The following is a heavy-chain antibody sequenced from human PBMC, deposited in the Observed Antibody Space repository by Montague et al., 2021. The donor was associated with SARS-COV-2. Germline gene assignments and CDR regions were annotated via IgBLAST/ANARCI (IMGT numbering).Heavy chain of an antibody. J-gene: IGHJ6*02. Sequence: SETLSLTCTVSGGSISSSSYYWGWIRQPPGKGLEWIGSIYYSGSTYYNPSLKSRVTISVDTSKNQFSLKLSSVTAADTAVYYCAIEVGAMVYYYGMDAWGQGTTVTVSS. CDR1: GGSISSSSYY. CDR2: IYYSGST. CDR3: AIEVGAMVYYYGMDA. V-gene: IGHV4-39*01. D-gene: IGHD1-26*01.